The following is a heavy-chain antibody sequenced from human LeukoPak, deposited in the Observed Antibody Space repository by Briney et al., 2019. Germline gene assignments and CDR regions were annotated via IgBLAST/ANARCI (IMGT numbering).Heavy chain of an antibody. CDR3: AITGDSSGYSFDY. J-gene: IGHJ4*02. V-gene: IGHV3-30*03. CDR2: ISYDGSNK. Sequence: GGSLRLSCAASGFTFSSYGMHWVRQAPGKGLEWVAVISYDGSNKYYADSVKGRLTISRDNSKNTLYLQMNSLRAEDTAVHYCAITGDSSGYSFDYWGQGTLVTVSS. D-gene: IGHD3-22*01. CDR1: GFTFSSYG.